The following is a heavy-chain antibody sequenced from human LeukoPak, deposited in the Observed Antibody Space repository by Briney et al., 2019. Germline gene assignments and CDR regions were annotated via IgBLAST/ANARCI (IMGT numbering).Heavy chain of an antibody. V-gene: IGHV1-8*01. J-gene: IGHJ4*02. CDR1: GYTFTSYD. CDR3: ARSPTARYYDFWSGYYPSTPHFDY. CDR2: MNPNSGNT. Sequence: ASVKVSCKASGYTFTSYDINWVRQATGQGLEWTGWMNPNSGNTGYAQKFQGRATMTRNTSISTAYMELSSLRSEDTAVYYCARSPTARYYDFWSGYYPSTPHFDYWGQGTLVTVSS. D-gene: IGHD3-3*01.